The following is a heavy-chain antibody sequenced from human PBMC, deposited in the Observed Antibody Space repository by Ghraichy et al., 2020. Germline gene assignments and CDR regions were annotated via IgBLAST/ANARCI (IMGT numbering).Heavy chain of an antibody. CDR3: AKSVRVIVGPDAFDI. V-gene: IGHV3-9*01. CDR1: GFTFDDYA. J-gene: IGHJ3*02. Sequence: SLNISCAASGFTFDDYAMHWVRQAPGKGLEWVSGISWNSGSIGYADSVKGRFTISRDNAKNSLYLQMNSLRAEDTALYYCAKSVRVIVGPDAFDIWGQGTMVTVSS. CDR2: ISWNSGSI. D-gene: IGHD3-22*01.